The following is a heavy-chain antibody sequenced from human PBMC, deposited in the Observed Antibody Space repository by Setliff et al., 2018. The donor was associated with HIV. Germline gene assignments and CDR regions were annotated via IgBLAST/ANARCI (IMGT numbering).Heavy chain of an antibody. CDR1: GFTFSSYS. J-gene: IGHJ4*02. CDR3: ARDRGGSYTPLDF. CDR2: ISGNSGAV. Sequence: GGSLRLSCAASGFTFSSYSMNWVRQAPGKGLEWVSFISGNSGAVTYADSVKGRFTISRDNARNSLYLQLNSRRAEDTAVYYCARDRGGSYTPLDFWGQGTLVTVSS. D-gene: IGHD1-26*01. V-gene: IGHV3-48*01.